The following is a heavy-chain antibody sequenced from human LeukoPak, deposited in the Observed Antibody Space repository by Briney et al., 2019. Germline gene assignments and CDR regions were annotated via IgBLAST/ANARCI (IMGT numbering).Heavy chain of an antibody. D-gene: IGHD2-2*02. J-gene: IGHJ4*02. CDR1: GYTFTSYG. Sequence: SVKVSCKASGYTFTSYGISWVRQAPGQGLEWMGGIIPIFGTANYAQKFQGRVTITTDESTSTAYMELSSLRSEDTAVYYCARQPGPYRPPDYWGQGTLVTVSS. CDR3: ARQPGPYRPPDY. CDR2: IIPIFGTA. V-gene: IGHV1-69*05.